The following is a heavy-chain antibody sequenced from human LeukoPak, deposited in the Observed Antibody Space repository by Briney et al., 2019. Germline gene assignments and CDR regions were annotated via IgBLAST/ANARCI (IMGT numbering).Heavy chain of an antibody. J-gene: IGHJ4*02. V-gene: IGHV1-69*13. CDR1: GGTFSNYA. D-gene: IGHD3-22*01. Sequence: GASVKVSCKASGGTFSNYAINWVRQAPGQGLEWMGGIIPIFRTTNYAQKFQDRVTITADESTSTAYMELSSLRSEDTAVYYCAREGGDYYDSSGYYRGLLDYWGQGTLVTVSS. CDR3: AREGGDYYDSSGYYRGLLDY. CDR2: IIPIFRTT.